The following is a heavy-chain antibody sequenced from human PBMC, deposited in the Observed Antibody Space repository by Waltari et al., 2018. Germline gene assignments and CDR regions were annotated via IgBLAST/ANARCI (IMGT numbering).Heavy chain of an antibody. CDR1: GMTFSNYW. V-gene: IGHV3-7*01. D-gene: IGHD4-17*01. J-gene: IGHJ4*02. Sequence: EVQLVESGGGSVQPGGSLRLSCAASGMTFSNYWMNWVRQAPGKGLDWVANIKQDGSEKNYVDSVEGRFSISRDNAQNSLYLQMNSLRAEDTAIYYCVTGLTTVTAKDYFDHWGQGALVTVS. CDR2: IKQDGSEK. CDR3: VTGLTTVTAKDYFDH.